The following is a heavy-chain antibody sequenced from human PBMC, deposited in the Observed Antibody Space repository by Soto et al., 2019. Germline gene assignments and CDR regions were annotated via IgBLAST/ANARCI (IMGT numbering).Heavy chain of an antibody. D-gene: IGHD1-26*01. CDR2: IYYSGRT. CDR1: GSSISSSSYY. J-gene: IGHJ5*02. V-gene: IGHV4-39*07. Sequence: PSETLSLTCTVYGSSISSSSYYWGWIRQPPGKGLEWVGNIYYSGRTYYNPSLKSRVTISVDRSKNQFSLKLSSVTAADTAVYYCARTPTPWGQGTLVTVSS. CDR3: ARTPTP.